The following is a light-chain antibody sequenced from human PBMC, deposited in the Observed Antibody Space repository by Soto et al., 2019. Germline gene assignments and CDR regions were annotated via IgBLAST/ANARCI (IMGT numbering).Light chain of an antibody. CDR3: SSYTSSSTAV. J-gene: IGLJ2*01. V-gene: IGLV2-14*01. Sequence: QSALTQPASVSGSPGQSITISCTGTSSDVGGYNYVSWYQQHPGKAPKLMIYDVSNRPSGVSNRFSGSKSGNTASLTFSGLQAEDEADYYCSSYTSSSTAVFGGGTKLTVL. CDR2: DVS. CDR1: SSDVGGYNY.